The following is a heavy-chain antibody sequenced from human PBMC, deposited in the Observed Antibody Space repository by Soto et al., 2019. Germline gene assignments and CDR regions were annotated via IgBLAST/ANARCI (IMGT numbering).Heavy chain of an antibody. V-gene: IGHV1-18*04. CDR3: TLDLLFISTSTVTTDAF. J-gene: IGHJ4*02. CDR1: GYTFSSFG. Sequence: VELVQSGSEVKKPGASVRVSCKASGYTFSSFGLSWVRQAPGQGPEWMGWISPETGTTEYSHKFQGRVTMTTDTSTRTLFLDLGSLTSDDTAVYYCTLDLLFISTSTVTTDAFWGQGTLVTV. CDR2: ISPETGTT. D-gene: IGHD4-17*01.